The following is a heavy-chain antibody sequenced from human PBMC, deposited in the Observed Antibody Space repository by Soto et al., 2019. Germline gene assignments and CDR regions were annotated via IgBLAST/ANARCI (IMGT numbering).Heavy chain of an antibody. CDR1: GFTFSKFG. V-gene: IGHV3-33*01. CDR2: IWHDGTNK. Sequence: GGSLRLSCAASGFTFSKFGMHWVRQAPGKGLEWAGVIWHDGTNKYYADSVKGRFTISRDNSKNTLYLQMDSLRAEDTAVYYCARGYYGDYSEYYYSSMDVWGQGTTVTVSS. CDR3: ARGYYGDYSEYYYSSMDV. D-gene: IGHD4-17*01. J-gene: IGHJ6*02.